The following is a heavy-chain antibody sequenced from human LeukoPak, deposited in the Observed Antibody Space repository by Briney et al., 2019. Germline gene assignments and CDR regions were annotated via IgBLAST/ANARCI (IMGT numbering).Heavy chain of an antibody. CDR2: IYYSGST. CDR1: GGSISSYY. Sequence: SETLSLTCTVSGGSISSYYWSWIRQPPGKGLERIGYIYYSGSTNYNPSLKSRVTISVDTSKNQFSLKLSSVTAADTAVYYCASLARYYYGSGWPSIDYWGQGTLVTVSS. J-gene: IGHJ4*02. CDR3: ASLARYYYGSGWPSIDY. V-gene: IGHV4-59*01. D-gene: IGHD3-10*01.